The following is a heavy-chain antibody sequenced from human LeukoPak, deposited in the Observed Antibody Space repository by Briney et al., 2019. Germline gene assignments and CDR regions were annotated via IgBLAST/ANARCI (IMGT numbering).Heavy chain of an antibody. CDR3: ARDQNDLLVGVDY. J-gene: IGHJ4*02. CDR2: INPNSGGT. D-gene: IGHD3/OR15-3a*01. CDR1: GYTFTVYN. V-gene: IGHV1-2*02. Sequence: ASVKVSCKASGYTFTVYNMHWARQAPGQGLEWMGWINPNSGGTNYAQKFQGRVTMTRDTSISTAYMELSRLTSDDTAVYYCARDQNDLLVGVDYWGQGTLVTLSS.